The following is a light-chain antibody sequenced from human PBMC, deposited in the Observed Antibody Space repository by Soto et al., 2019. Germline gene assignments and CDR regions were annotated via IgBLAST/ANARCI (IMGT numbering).Light chain of an antibody. CDR2: GAS. CDR3: QQCNSWPWR. V-gene: IGKV1-39*01. J-gene: IGKJ1*01. CDR1: QDISGR. Sequence: DIQMTQSPSSLSASIGETGTIICRASQDISGRLNWYQQTRGRVPKLLIYGASNLEGGVPSRFSGSGSGTDFTLTISGLQSEDFAFYYCQQCNSWPWRFGRGTKVDIK.